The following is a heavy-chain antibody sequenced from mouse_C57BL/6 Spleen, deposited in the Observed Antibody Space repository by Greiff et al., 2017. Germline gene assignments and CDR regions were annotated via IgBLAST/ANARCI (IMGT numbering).Heavy chain of an antibody. J-gene: IGHJ3*01. CDR3: ARLGRGFAY. Sequence: QVQLQQSGAELVRPGTSVKVSCKASGYAFTNYLIEWVKQRPGKGLEWIGVINPGSGGTNYNEKFKGKATLTADKSSSTAYMQLSSLTSEDSAVYFCARLGRGFAYWGQGTLVTVSA. V-gene: IGHV1-54*01. CDR1: GYAFTNYL. CDR2: INPGSGGT.